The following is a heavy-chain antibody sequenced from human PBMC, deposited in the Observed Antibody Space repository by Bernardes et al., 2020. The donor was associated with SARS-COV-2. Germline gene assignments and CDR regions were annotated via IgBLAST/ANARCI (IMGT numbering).Heavy chain of an antibody. Sequence: GSPRLSCAASGFTFSSYWMSWVRQAPGKGLEGVANIKQDGSEKNYVDSVKGRFTISRDNAKNSLYLQMNSLRAEDTAVYYCASDSRQPYGMDVWGQGTTVTVSS. D-gene: IGHD2-2*01. J-gene: IGHJ6*02. CDR1: GFTFSSYW. CDR3: ASDSRQPYGMDV. V-gene: IGHV3-7*01. CDR2: IKQDGSEK.